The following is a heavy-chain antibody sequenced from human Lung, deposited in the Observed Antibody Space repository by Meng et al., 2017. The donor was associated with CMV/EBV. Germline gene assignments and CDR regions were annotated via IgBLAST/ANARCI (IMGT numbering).Heavy chain of an antibody. CDR2: ISGTGATT. Sequence: GESLKISCAASGFTSSNYAINWVRQAPGKGLEWVSAISGTGATTYYADSVRGRFTISRDNSKNSVHLQMNSLRAEDTAMYYCAKTSAAARVYYFDYWGPGXLVTVSS. CDR1: GFTSSNYA. CDR3: AKTSAAARVYYFDY. V-gene: IGHV3-23*01. D-gene: IGHD6-13*01. J-gene: IGHJ4*02.